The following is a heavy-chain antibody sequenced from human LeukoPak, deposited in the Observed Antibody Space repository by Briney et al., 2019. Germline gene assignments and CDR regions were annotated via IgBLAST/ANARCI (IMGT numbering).Heavy chain of an antibody. J-gene: IGHJ3*02. CDR1: GFTFSSYA. D-gene: IGHD4-17*01. CDR2: ITSTGSTI. Sequence: GGSLRLSCAASGFTFSSYAMNWVRQAPGKGLEWVSYITSTGSTIYYADSVKGRFTISRDNAKNSLYLQMTSLRAEDTAVYYCAREYRYGDYQRDAFDMWGQGTMVTVSS. CDR3: AREYRYGDYQRDAFDM. V-gene: IGHV3-48*03.